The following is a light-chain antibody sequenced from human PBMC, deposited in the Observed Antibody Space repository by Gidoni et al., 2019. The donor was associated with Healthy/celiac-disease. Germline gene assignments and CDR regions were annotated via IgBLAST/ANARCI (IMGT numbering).Light chain of an antibody. CDR2: SNN. J-gene: IGLJ2*01. V-gene: IGLV1-44*01. CDR1: SSNIGSTT. CDR3: AAWDDSLNGLVV. Sequence: QAVLTQPPSASGPPGQRVTISCSGSSSNIGSTTVNWCQQLPGTAPKLLIYSNNQRPSGVPALFSGSTSGTSSSLAIRGLQSEDEADYYCAAWDDSLNGLVVFGGGTKLTVL.